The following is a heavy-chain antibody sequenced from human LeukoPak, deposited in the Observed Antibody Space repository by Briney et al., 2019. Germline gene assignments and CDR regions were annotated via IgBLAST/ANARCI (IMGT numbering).Heavy chain of an antibody. V-gene: IGHV4-34*01. D-gene: IGHD3-16*02. J-gene: IGHJ4*02. CDR3: ARLRHPYDYVWGSYRFNDY. Sequence: PSETLSLTCTVSGGSISSYYWSWLRQPPGKGLEWIGEINHSGSTNYNPSLKSRVTISVDTSKNQFSLKLSSVTAADTAVYYCARLRHPYDYVWGSYRFNDYWGQGTLVTVSS. CDR2: INHSGST. CDR1: GGSISSYY.